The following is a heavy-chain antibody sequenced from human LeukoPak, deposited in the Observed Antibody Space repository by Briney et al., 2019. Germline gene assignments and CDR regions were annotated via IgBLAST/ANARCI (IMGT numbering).Heavy chain of an antibody. J-gene: IGHJ5*02. D-gene: IGHD6-13*01. Sequence: SETLSLTCAVYGGSFSGYYWSWIRQPPGKGLEWIGEINHSGSTNYNPSLKSRVTISVDTSKNQFSLKLSSVTAADTAVYYCARPRDSSSWYWFDPWGQGTLVTVSS. CDR1: GGSFSGYY. CDR3: ARPRDSSSWYWFDP. V-gene: IGHV4-34*01. CDR2: INHSGST.